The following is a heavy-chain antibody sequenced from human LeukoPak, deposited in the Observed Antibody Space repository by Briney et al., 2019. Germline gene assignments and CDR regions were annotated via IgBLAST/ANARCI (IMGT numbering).Heavy chain of an antibody. J-gene: IGHJ4*02. CDR2: IIPIFGTA. D-gene: IGHD5-18*01. CDR3: ARGADTAMTADFDY. Sequence: ASVKVSCKASGGTFSSYAISWVRQAPGQGLEWMGGIIPIFGTANYAQKFQGRVTITTDESTSTAYMELSSLRPEDTAVYYCARGADTAMTADFDYWGQGTLVTVSS. CDR1: GGTFSSYA. V-gene: IGHV1-69*05.